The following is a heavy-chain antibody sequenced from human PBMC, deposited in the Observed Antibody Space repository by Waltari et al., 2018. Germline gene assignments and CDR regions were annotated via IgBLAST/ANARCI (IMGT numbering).Heavy chain of an antibody. V-gene: IGHV1-2*06. CDR2: INPNSGGT. D-gene: IGHD6-13*01. CDR3: ARGGIAAAGTDY. J-gene: IGHJ4*02. Sequence: RQAPGQGLEWMGRINPNSGGTNYAQKFQGRVTMTRDTSISTAYMELSRLRSDDTAVYYCARGGIAAAGTDYWGQGTLVTVSS.